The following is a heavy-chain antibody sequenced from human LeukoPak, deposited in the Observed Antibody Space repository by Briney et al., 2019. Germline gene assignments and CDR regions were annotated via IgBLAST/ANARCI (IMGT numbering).Heavy chain of an antibody. Sequence: ASVKVSCKASGYTFTIYYLHWVRQAPGQGLEWMGIIHPSDGSTGYAQKFQGRVTMTRDMSTSTVYMELSSLRSEDTAVYYCARGDYGGNTRRPFDYWGQGTLVTVSS. D-gene: IGHD4-23*01. J-gene: IGHJ4*02. CDR2: IHPSDGST. V-gene: IGHV1-46*01. CDR1: GYTFTIYY. CDR3: ARGDYGGNTRRPFDY.